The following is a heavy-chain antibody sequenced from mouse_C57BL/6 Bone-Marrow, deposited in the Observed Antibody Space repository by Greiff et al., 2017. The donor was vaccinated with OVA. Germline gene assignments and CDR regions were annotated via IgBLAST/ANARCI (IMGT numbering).Heavy chain of an antibody. D-gene: IGHD1-1*01. Sequence: QVQLKESGPGLVQPSQSLSITCTVSGFSLTSYGVHWVRQSPGKGLEWLGVIWSGGSTDYNAAFISRLSISKDNSKSQVFFKRNSLQADDTAIYYCARRGTTEAFDYWGQGTTLTVSS. J-gene: IGHJ2*01. CDR1: GFSLTSYG. CDR3: ARRGTTEAFDY. V-gene: IGHV2-2*01. CDR2: IWSGGST.